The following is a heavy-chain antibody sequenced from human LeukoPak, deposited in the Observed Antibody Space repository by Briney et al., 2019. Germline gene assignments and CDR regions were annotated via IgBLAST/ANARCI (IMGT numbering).Heavy chain of an antibody. CDR1: GGTFSSYD. Sequence: SVTVSCKASGGTFSSYDISWVRQAPGQGLEWMGGFIPIFGSANYAQKFQGRVTITADESTSTAYLELSSLRFEDTAVYYCARAVYYYDSTSPNNWFDPWGQGTLDTVSS. D-gene: IGHD3-22*01. V-gene: IGHV1-69*01. CDR2: FIPIFGSA. CDR3: ARAVYYYDSTSPNNWFDP. J-gene: IGHJ5*02.